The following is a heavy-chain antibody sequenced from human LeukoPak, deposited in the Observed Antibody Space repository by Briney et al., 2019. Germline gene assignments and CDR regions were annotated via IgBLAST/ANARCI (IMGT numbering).Heavy chain of an antibody. D-gene: IGHD2-2*01. J-gene: IGHJ5*02. CDR1: GFSFSNNY. CDR3: ARVIVVVPAAAWFDP. Sequence: PGGSLRLSCAASGFSFSNNYMSWVRQAPGKGLEWVSVIYSGGSTFYADSVKGRFTISRDNSKNTLYLQMNSLRAEDTAVYYCARVIVVVPAAAWFDPWGQGTLVTVSS. CDR2: IYSGGST. V-gene: IGHV3-66*01.